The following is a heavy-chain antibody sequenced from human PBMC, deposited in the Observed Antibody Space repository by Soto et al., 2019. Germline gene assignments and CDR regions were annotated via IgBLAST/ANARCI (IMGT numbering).Heavy chain of an antibody. D-gene: IGHD5-12*01. V-gene: IGHV1-69*12. CDR3: ARGNHRWLQLWYFDL. J-gene: IGHJ2*01. CDR1: GGTFSNYP. Sequence: QVQLVQSGAEVKKPGSSVKVSCKASGGTFSNYPISWVRQAPGQGLEWMGGIIPIFGTVNYAQKFQGRVTITADESTRTAYMERSSLRSEDTAVYYCARGNHRWLQLWYFDLWGRGTLVTVSS. CDR2: IIPIFGTV.